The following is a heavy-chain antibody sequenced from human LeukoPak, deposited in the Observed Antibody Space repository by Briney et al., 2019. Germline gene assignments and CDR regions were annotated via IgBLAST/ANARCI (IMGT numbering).Heavy chain of an antibody. D-gene: IGHD2/OR15-2a*01. V-gene: IGHV3-7*01. CDR1: GFTFSSYW. J-gene: IGHJ4*02. CDR2: INHNGNVN. Sequence: GGSLRLSCAASGFTFSSYWMNWARQAPGKGLEWVASINHNGNVNYYVDSVKGRFTISRDNAKNTVYLQMNNLRAEDTAVYYCVSFYEAYWGRGTLVTVSS. CDR3: VSFYEAY.